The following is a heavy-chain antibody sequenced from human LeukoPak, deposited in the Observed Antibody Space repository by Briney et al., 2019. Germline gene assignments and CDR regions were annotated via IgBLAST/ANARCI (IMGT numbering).Heavy chain of an antibody. J-gene: IGHJ6*02. V-gene: IGHV3-33*01. Sequence: GGSLRLSCAASGFTFSSYGMHWVRQAPGKGLEWVAVIWYDGSNKYYADSVKGRFTISRDNSKDTLYLQMNSLRAEDTAVYYCARDFYGMDVWGQGTTVTVSS. CDR1: GFTFSSYG. CDR2: IWYDGSNK. CDR3: ARDFYGMDV.